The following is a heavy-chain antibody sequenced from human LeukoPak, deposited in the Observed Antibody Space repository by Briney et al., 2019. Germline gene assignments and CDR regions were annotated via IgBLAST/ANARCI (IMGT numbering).Heavy chain of an antibody. CDR1: GGSISSYY. CDR3: ARSLRVRGVPDYMDV. V-gene: IGHV4-59*01. D-gene: IGHD3-10*01. J-gene: IGHJ6*03. Sequence: SETLSLTCTVSGGSISSYYWSWIRQPPGKGLEWIGYIYYSGSTNYNPSLKSRVTISVDTSKNQFSLKLSSVTAADTAVYYCARSLRVRGVPDYMDVWGKGTTVIISS. CDR2: IYYSGST.